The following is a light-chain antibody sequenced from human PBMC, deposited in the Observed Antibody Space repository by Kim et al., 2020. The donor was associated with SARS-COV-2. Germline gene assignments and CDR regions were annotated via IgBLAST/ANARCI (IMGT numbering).Light chain of an antibody. Sequence: EIVLTQSPATLSLSPGERAALSCRASQSVSSFLTWFQQKPGQAPRLLIYDASTRATGIPARFSGSGSGTDFTLIISSLEPEDFAIYYCQQRSSWPLTFGGGTKVDIK. V-gene: IGKV3-11*01. CDR2: DAS. J-gene: IGKJ4*01. CDR1: QSVSSF. CDR3: QQRSSWPLT.